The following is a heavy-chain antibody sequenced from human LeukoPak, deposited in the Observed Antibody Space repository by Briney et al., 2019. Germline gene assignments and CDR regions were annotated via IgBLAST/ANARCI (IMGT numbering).Heavy chain of an antibody. Sequence: GGSLRLSCVASGFTFSSSDIHWVRQAPGKGLEWVAFISYDGSNKYYAESVKGRFTVSRDNSKHTLYLQMNSLRAEDTAVYYCARENDQGFDYWGQGTLVTVSS. CDR1: GFTFSSSD. CDR2: ISYDGSNK. D-gene: IGHD3-16*01. CDR3: ARENDQGFDY. J-gene: IGHJ4*02. V-gene: IGHV3-30*03.